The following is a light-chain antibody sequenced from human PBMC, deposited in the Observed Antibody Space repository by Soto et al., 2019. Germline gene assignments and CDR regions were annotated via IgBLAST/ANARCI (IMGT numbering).Light chain of an antibody. Sequence: ETVLTQSPGTLSLSPGERATLSYRASQSVNGNYLAWYQQKPGQAPRLLIYGTSSRATGIPDRFSGSGSGTDFTLTISRLEPEDFAVYYCQQCGSLPGTFGQGTKVDIK. CDR3: QQCGSLPGT. V-gene: IGKV3-20*01. CDR2: GTS. CDR1: QSVNGNY. J-gene: IGKJ1*01.